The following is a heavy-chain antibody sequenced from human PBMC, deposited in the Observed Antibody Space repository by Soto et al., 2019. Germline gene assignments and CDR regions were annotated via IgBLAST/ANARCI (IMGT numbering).Heavy chain of an antibody. CDR3: AASCVACGGFNYYGMDV. Sequence: QVQLQESGPGLVKPSQTLSLTCTVSGGSISSGGYYWYWIRQHPGKGLEWIGYIYYSGTTYYNPSPKSRVTISVDPSKNQFSLKLSSGTAADTAVYYCAASCVACGGFNYYGMDVWGQGTTVTVSS. CDR1: GGSISSGGYY. V-gene: IGHV4-31*03. J-gene: IGHJ6*02. CDR2: IYYSGTT. D-gene: IGHD2-21*01.